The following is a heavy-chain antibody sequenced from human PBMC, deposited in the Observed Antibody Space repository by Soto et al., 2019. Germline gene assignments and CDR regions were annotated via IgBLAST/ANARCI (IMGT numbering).Heavy chain of an antibody. Sequence: QVQLVESGGGVVQPGRSLRLSCAASGFTFSSYGMHWVRQAPGKGLEWVALISSDGSNKYYADSVKGRFTISRDNSKNTLYRQMNTLRAEYTAVYYCAKVRADYYYGSGPFDYWGQGTLVTVSS. CDR2: ISSDGSNK. D-gene: IGHD3-10*01. J-gene: IGHJ4*02. CDR1: GFTFSSYG. V-gene: IGHV3-30*18. CDR3: AKVRADYYYGSGPFDY.